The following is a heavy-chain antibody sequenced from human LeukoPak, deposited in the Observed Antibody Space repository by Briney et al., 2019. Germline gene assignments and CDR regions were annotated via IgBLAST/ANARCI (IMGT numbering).Heavy chain of an antibody. CDR2: IYYSGST. Sequence: SETLSLTCTVSGGSISSYYWSWIRQPPGKGLEWIGYIYYSGSTNYNPSLKSRVTISVDTSKNQFSLKLSSVTAADTAVYYCAVSPYDFWSGTDNWFDPWGQGTLVTVSS. J-gene: IGHJ5*02. CDR1: GGSISSYY. D-gene: IGHD3-3*01. V-gene: IGHV4-59*01. CDR3: AVSPYDFWSGTDNWFDP.